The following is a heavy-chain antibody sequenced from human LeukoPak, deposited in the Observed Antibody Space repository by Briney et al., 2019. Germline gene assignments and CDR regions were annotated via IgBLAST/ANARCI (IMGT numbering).Heavy chain of an antibody. CDR3: ARGAGYSYELY. Sequence: SETLSLTCAVFGGSFSDYYWNWIRQPPGKGLEWIGEIYHSGSTNYNPSLKSRVTISVDKSKNQFSLKLSSVTAADTALYYCARGAGYSYELYWGQGTLVTVSS. CDR2: IYHSGST. D-gene: IGHD5-18*01. V-gene: IGHV4-34*01. CDR1: GGSFSDYY. J-gene: IGHJ4*02.